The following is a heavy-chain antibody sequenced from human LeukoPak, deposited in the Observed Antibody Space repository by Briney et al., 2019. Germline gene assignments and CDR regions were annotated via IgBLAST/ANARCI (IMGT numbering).Heavy chain of an antibody. D-gene: IGHD3-9*01. V-gene: IGHV4-34*01. CDR2: INHSGST. Sequence: SETLSLTCAVYGGSFSGYYWSWIRQPPGKGLEWIGEINHSGSTNYNPSLKSRVTISVDTSKNQFSLKLSSVTAADTAVYYCARGGTGLRYFDWFLDAFDIWGQGTMVTVSS. J-gene: IGHJ3*02. CDR3: ARGGTGLRYFDWFLDAFDI. CDR1: GGSFSGYY.